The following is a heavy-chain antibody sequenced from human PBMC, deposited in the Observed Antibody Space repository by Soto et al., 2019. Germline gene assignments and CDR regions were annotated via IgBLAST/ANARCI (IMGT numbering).Heavy chain of an antibody. CDR3: VRQFNFYDY. Sequence: SETLSLTCTVSGGSISSSSYYWAWIRQPPGKGLEWIGSVYYSGSTYYNPSLKSRITTSLDTSKNQFSLKLTSVTAADTAMYYCVRQFNFYDYWGQGTLVTVS. V-gene: IGHV4-39*01. CDR2: VYYSGST. CDR1: GGSISSSSYY. J-gene: IGHJ4*02.